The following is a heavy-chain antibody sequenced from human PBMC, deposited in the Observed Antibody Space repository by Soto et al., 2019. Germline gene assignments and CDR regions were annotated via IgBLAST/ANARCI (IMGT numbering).Heavy chain of an antibody. CDR3: ARAVGLDSDDFFAY. D-gene: IGHD3-9*01. J-gene: IGHJ4*02. Sequence: GGSLRLSCTASGFTFTSYGMGWVRQAPGKGLQWVSTIRGDGGQTHYTDSVKGRFSISRDNSKNTVYLQMDSLRAEDTAMYFCARAVGLDSDDFFAYWGQGTQVTVSS. CDR1: GFTFTSYG. CDR2: IRGDGGQT. V-gene: IGHV3-23*01.